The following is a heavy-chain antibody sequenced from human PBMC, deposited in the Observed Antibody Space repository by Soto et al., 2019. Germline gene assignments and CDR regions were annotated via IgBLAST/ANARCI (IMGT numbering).Heavy chain of an antibody. CDR2: ISSSSSTI. J-gene: IGHJ4*02. CDR1: GFTFSSYA. CDR3: ASDRQADRKPFDY. Sequence: VGSLRLSCAASGFTFSSYAMSWVRQAPGKGLEWVSYISSSSSTIYYADSVKGRFTISRDNAKNSLYLQMNSLRDEDTAVYYSASDRQADRKPFDYWGQGTLVTVSS. V-gene: IGHV3-48*02.